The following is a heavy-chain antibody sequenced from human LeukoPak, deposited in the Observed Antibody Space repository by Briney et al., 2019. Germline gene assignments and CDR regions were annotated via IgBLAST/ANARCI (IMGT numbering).Heavy chain of an antibody. V-gene: IGHV1-2*02. CDR3: AGGGAAVDY. J-gene: IGHJ4*02. CDR2: TNTNSDGT. D-gene: IGHD6-13*01. Sequence: ASVKVSCKASGYTFTGYYMHWVRQAPGQGLEWMGWTNTNSDGTNYSQKFQGRVTITKETSISKAYMELSRLRSDDTAVYYCAGGGAAVDYWGQGTLVTVSS. CDR1: GYTFTGYY.